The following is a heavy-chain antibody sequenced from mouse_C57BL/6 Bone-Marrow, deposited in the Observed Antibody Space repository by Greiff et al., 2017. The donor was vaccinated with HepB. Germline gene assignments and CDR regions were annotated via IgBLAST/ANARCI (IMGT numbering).Heavy chain of an antibody. CDR1: GYAFSSSW. J-gene: IGHJ2*01. Sequence: VQLQESGPELVQPGASVKISCKASGYAFSSSWMNWVKQRPGKGLEWIGRIYPGDGDTNYNGSFKGKATLTADKSSSTAYMQLSSLTSEDSAVYFCANYGNYGYWGQGTTLTVSS. V-gene: IGHV1-82*01. D-gene: IGHD2-1*01. CDR3: ANYGNYGY. CDR2: IYPGDGDT.